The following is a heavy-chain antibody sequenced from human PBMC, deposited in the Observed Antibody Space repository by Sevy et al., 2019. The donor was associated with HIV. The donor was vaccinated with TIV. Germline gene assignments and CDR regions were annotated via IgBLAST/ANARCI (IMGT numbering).Heavy chain of an antibody. V-gene: IGHV3-49*03. CDR3: TRALATVVTPEYYFDY. J-gene: IGHJ4*02. Sequence: GGSLRLSCTASGFTFGDYAMSWFRQAPGKGLEWVAFIRRNSYEPYGGTTEYAASVKGRFTISRDDSKRIAYLQMNSLKTEDTAFYYCTRALATVVTPEYYFDYWGQGTLVTVSS. CDR2: IRRNSYEPYGGTT. CDR1: GFTFGDYA. D-gene: IGHD4-17*01.